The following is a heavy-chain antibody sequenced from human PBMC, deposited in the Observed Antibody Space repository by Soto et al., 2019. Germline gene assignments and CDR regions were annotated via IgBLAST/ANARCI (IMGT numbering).Heavy chain of an antibody. CDR3: VRDWSSNANSVNDY. J-gene: IGHJ4*02. CDR2: IYHSGST. Sequence: SETLSLTCAVSGGSISSGCYSWSWIRQPPGKGLEWIGYIYHSGSTYYNPPLKSRVTILVDRSKNQYSLKLSSVTAADTAVYYCVRDWSSNANSVNDYWGQGTLVTVSS. CDR1: GGSISSGCYS. D-gene: IGHD2-8*01. V-gene: IGHV4-30-2*01.